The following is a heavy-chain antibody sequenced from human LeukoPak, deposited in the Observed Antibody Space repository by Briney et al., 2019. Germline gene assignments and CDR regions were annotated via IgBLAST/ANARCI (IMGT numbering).Heavy chain of an antibody. J-gene: IGHJ6*03. D-gene: IGHD6-19*01. CDR3: ARARQQVAVYYYMDV. CDR2: IYYSGST. V-gene: IGHV4-59*01. Sequence: SETLSLTCTVSGGSISSYHWSWIRQPPGKGLEWIGYIYYSGSTNYNPSLKSRVTISVDTSKNQFSLNLSSVTAADTAVYYCARARQQVAVYYYMDVWGKGTTVTISS. CDR1: GGSISSYH.